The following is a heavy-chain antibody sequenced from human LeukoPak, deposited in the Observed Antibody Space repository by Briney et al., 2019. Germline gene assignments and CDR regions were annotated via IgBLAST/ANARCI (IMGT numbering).Heavy chain of an antibody. J-gene: IGHJ4*02. CDR3: ARGTMASDF. Sequence: PGGSLRLSCAASGFTFSDYYMTWIRQTPGKGLEWVSYISISGTTTFYVDSVKGRFTISRDNTKNSLYLQMNSLRAEDTAMYYCARGTMASDFWGQGTPVTVSS. D-gene: IGHD3-10*01. V-gene: IGHV3-11*01. CDR1: GFTFSDYY. CDR2: ISISGTTT.